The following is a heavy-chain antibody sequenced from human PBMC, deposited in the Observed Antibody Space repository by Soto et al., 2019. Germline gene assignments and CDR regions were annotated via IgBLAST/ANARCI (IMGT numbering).Heavy chain of an antibody. CDR3: ARDILSVGPRANEAFDV. D-gene: IGHD2-21*01. Sequence: QVQLVQSGAEVKKPGASVNISCQASGFTFSDTLINWVRQGPGQRLEWMGWINPANGNTRYSESFQGRATISSLSSASTAYVALSDLTSEDTAVYYCARDILSVGPRANEAFDVWGQGTMTTVS. J-gene: IGHJ3*01. CDR1: GFTFSDTL. V-gene: IGHV1-3*01. CDR2: INPANGNT.